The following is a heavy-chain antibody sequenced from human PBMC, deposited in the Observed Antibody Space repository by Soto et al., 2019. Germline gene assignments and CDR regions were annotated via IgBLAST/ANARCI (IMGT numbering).Heavy chain of an antibody. CDR2: ISAYNGNT. D-gene: IGHD2-2*02. V-gene: IGHV1-18*01. J-gene: IGHJ6*02. CDR3: ARDLSDTRRYYYYYYGMDV. Sequence: GASVKVSCKASGYTFTSYGISWVRQAPGQGLEWMGWISAYNGNTNYAQKLQGRVTMTTDTSTSTAYMELRSLRSDDTAVYYCARDLSDTRRYYYYYYGMDVWGQGTTVTVSS. CDR1: GYTFTSYG.